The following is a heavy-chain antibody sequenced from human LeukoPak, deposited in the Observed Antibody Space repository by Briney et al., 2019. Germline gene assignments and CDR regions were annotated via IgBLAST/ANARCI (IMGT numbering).Heavy chain of an antibody. Sequence: GRSLRLSCAAPGFTFSSYGMHWVRQAPGKGLEWVAVIWYDGSNKYYADSVKGRFTISRDNSKNTLYLQMNSLRAEDTAVYYCARDRRGGNSDWGQGTLVTVSS. CDR3: ARDRRGGNSD. CDR2: IWYDGSNK. J-gene: IGHJ4*02. V-gene: IGHV3-33*01. CDR1: GFTFSSYG. D-gene: IGHD4-23*01.